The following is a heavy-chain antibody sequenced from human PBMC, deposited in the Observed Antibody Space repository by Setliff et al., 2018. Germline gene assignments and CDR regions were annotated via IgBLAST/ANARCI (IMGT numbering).Heavy chain of an antibody. CDR1: GGAFSTYS. CDR3: ARINFYVSSGYYVDSVRGRFTISRDNAKNSVQLQMDSLRAEDSAVYYCARDGGSESEYPHYYGMDV. Sequence: SVKVSCKASGGAFSTYSLSWVRRAPGQGFEWVGRIIPILGITNHAQKFQGSVTITWVTSISTAYRELSSLRSEDTAVYYCARINFYVSSGYYVDSVRGRFTISRDNAKNSVQLQMDSLRAEDSAVYYCARDGGSESEYPHYYGMDVWGHGTTVTVSS. CDR2: IIPILGIT. D-gene: IGHD3-22*01. V-gene: IGHV1-69*02. J-gene: IGHJ6*02.